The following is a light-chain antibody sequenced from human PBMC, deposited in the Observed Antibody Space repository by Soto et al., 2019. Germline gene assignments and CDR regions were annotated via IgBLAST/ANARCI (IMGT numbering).Light chain of an antibody. Sequence: DIQMTQSPSSLSASVGDRVTITCRASQNIFSYLSWYQHKPGKAPCLLIYAASSLQSGVPSRFSGSGSGTDFALTISSLQPEDFATFYCQQSYSVPHTFGQGTRLEIK. V-gene: IGKV1-39*01. J-gene: IGKJ2*01. CDR2: AAS. CDR1: QNIFSY. CDR3: QQSYSVPHT.